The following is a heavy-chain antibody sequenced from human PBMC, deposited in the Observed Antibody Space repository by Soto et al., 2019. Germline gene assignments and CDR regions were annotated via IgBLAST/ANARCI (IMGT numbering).Heavy chain of an antibody. CDR1: GYSFTDYH. CDR3: ARDDHIVVVPTSLGAMDV. V-gene: IGHV1-2*04. Sequence: ASVKVSCKASGYSFTDYHIHWVRQAPGQGLEWLGRINPKSGGTSTAQKFQGWVTMTTDKSKNQFSLKLTSVTAADSAVYYCARDDHIVVVPTSLGAMDVWGQGTTVTVSS. J-gene: IGHJ6*02. CDR2: INPKSGGT. D-gene: IGHD2-2*01.